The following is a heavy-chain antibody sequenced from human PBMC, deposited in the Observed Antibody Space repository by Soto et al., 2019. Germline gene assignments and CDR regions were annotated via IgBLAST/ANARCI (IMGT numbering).Heavy chain of an antibody. CDR2: IIPIFGTA. CDR1: GGTFSSYA. CDR3: ARGGFDSLLVVVITGGYFDL. V-gene: IGHV1-69*01. Sequence: QVQLVQSGAEVKKPGSSVKVSCKASGGTFSSYAISWVRQAPGQGLEWMGGIIPIFGTANYAQKFQGRVTITADESTSTAYMELSSLRAEDTAVYYCARGGFDSLLVVVITGGYFDLWGRGTLVTVSS. D-gene: IGHD3-22*01. J-gene: IGHJ2*01.